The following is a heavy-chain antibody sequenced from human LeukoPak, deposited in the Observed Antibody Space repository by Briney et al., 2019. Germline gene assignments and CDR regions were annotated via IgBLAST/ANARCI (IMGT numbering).Heavy chain of an antibody. CDR1: GFTFSTYW. CDR3: TRRVSATRWFDP. Sequence: GGSLRLSCAASGFTFSTYWMHWVRQAPGKGLVWVSRISGDGSDTIYADSVKGRFTISRDNAENTMYLQMNSLTVEDTAVYYCTRRVSATRWFDPWGQGTLVTVSS. V-gene: IGHV3-74*01. D-gene: IGHD2-15*01. J-gene: IGHJ5*02. CDR2: ISGDGSDT.